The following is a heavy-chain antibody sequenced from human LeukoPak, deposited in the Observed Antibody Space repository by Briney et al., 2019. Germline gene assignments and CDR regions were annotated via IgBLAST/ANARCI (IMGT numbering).Heavy chain of an antibody. Sequence: GESLKISCKTSGYIFTTYWIGWVRQMAGKGLEWMGIIYPGDSDTRYSPSFQGQVTISADKSISTAYLQWSSLKASDTAMYYCARHGDRPLDYWGQGTLVTVSS. J-gene: IGHJ4*02. CDR2: IYPGDSDT. CDR3: ARHGDRPLDY. CDR1: GYIFTTYW. D-gene: IGHD7-27*01. V-gene: IGHV5-51*01.